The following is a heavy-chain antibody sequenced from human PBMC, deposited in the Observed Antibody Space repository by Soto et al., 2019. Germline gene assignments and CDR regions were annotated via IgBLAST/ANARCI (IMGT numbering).Heavy chain of an antibody. D-gene: IGHD6-25*01. CDR2: ISGSGGST. Sequence: LSLTCAASGFTFSSYAMSWVRQAPGKGLEWVSAISGSGGSTYYADSVKGRFTISRDNSKNTLYLQMNSLRAEDTAVYYCARRSSACFDYWGQGTLVTVSS. J-gene: IGHJ4*02. CDR3: ARRSSACFDY. V-gene: IGHV3-23*01. CDR1: GFTFSSYA.